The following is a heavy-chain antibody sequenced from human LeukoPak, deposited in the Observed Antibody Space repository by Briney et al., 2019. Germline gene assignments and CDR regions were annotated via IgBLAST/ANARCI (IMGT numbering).Heavy chain of an antibody. Sequence: PGGSLRLSCAASGFTFSSYGMHWVRQAPGKGLEWVAVIWYDGSNKYYADSVKGRFTISRDNSKNTLYLQMNSLRAEDTAVYYCAKDRVDGGAAAGKFFPWGQGTLVTVSS. D-gene: IGHD6-13*01. CDR2: IWYDGSNK. CDR1: GFTFSSYG. J-gene: IGHJ5*02. CDR3: AKDRVDGGAAAGKFFP. V-gene: IGHV3-33*06.